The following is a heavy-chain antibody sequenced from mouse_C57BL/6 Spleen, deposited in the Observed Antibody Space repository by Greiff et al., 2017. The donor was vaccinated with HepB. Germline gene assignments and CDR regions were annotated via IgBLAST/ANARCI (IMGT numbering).Heavy chain of an antibody. CDR1: GFSLTSYG. CDR2: IWRGGST. CDR3: AKEREYGNYVDYYAMDY. J-gene: IGHJ4*01. D-gene: IGHD2-1*01. Sequence: VQLKESGPGLVQPSQSLSITCTVSGFSLTSYGVHWVRQSPGKGLEWLGVIWRGGSTDYNAAFMSRLSITKDNSKSQVFFKMNSLQADDTAIYYCAKEREYGNYVDYYAMDYWGQGTSVTVSS. V-gene: IGHV2-5*01.